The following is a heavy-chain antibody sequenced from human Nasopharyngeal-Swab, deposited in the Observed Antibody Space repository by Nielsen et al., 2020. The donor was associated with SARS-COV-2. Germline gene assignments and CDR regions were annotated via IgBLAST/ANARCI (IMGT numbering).Heavy chain of an antibody. J-gene: IGHJ4*02. V-gene: IGHV2-70*11. D-gene: IGHD4-23*01. CDR3: ARTSYYGGNSGFDY. Sequence: SGPTLVQPTQTLTLTCTFSGFSLSTSGMCVSWIRRPPGKALEWLARIDWDDDKYYSTSLKTRLTISKDTSKNQVVLTMTNMDPVDTATYYCARTSYYGGNSGFDYWGQGTLVTVSS. CDR1: GFSLSTSGMC. CDR2: IDWDDDK.